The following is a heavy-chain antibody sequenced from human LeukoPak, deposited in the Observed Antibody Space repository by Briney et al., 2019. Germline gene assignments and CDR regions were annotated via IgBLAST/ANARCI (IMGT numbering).Heavy chain of an antibody. CDR1: GGSFSGYY. D-gene: IGHD7-27*01. Sequence: SETLSLTCAAYGGSFSGYYWSWIRQPPGKGLEWIGEINHSGSTNYNPSLKSRVTISVDTSKNQFSLKLSSVTAADTAVYYCARGALGYYYGMDVWGQGTTVTVSS. V-gene: IGHV4-34*01. CDR2: INHSGST. CDR3: ARGALGYYYGMDV. J-gene: IGHJ6*02.